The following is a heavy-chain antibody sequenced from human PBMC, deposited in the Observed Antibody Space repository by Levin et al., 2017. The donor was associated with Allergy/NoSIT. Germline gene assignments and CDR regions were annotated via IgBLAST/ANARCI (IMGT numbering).Heavy chain of an antibody. J-gene: IGHJ3*02. CDR1: GYTFTGYY. CDR3: ARVAAMIFGWTHDLNDAFDI. V-gene: IGHV1-2*02. Sequence: PGESLKISCKASGYTFTGYYMHWVRQAPGQGLEWMGWINPNSGGTNYAQKFQGRVTMTRDTSISTAYMELSRLRSDDTAVYYCARVAAMIFGWTHDLNDAFDIWGQGTMVTVSS. D-gene: IGHD2-15*01. CDR2: INPNSGGT.